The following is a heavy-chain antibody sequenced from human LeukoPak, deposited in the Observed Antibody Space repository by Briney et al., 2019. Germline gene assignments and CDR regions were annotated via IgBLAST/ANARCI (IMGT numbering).Heavy chain of an antibody. Sequence: GGSLRLSCAASGFTFSSYAMSWVRQASGKGLEWVSGISGSGGSTYYADSVRGRFTISRDNSKNTLYMQMNSLRAEDTAVYYCAKGRLMVRGVSPYYFEYWGQGTLVTVSS. V-gene: IGHV3-23*01. D-gene: IGHD3-10*01. CDR1: GFTFSSYA. CDR3: AKGRLMVRGVSPYYFEY. J-gene: IGHJ4*02. CDR2: ISGSGGST.